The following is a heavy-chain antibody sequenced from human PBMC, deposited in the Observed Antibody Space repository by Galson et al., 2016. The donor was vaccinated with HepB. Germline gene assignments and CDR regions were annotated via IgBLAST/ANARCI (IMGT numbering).Heavy chain of an antibody. D-gene: IGHD5-18*01. CDR2: IYYSGST. CDR1: GGSISSSSYY. J-gene: IGHJ4*02. CDR3: ARHQWIQLWLPLDY. V-gene: IGHV4-39*01. Sequence: SETLSLTCTVSGGSISSSSYYWGWIRQPPGKGLEWIGSIYYSGSTYYNPSLKSRVTISVDTSKNQFSLKLSSVTAADTAVYYCARHQWIQLWLPLDYWGQGTLVTVSS.